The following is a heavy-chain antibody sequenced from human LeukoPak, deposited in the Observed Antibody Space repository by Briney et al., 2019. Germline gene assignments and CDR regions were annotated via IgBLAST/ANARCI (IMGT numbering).Heavy chain of an antibody. Sequence: GASFKFSCKASGYTLTSYGIKWVRQGPGQGLEWMGWLSADNGNTNYAQKLQGRVTMTTDTSTSTAYMELRSLRSDDTAVYYCARWNQRYCSGGSCYYYYGMDVWGQGTTVTVSS. CDR2: LSADNGNT. CDR1: GYTLTSYG. V-gene: IGHV1-18*01. CDR3: ARWNQRYCSGGSCYYYYGMDV. J-gene: IGHJ6*02. D-gene: IGHD2-15*01.